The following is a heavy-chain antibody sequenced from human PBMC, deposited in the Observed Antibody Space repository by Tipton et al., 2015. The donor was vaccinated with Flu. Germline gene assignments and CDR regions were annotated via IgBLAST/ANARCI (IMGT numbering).Heavy chain of an antibody. CDR1: GGSFSGYY. D-gene: IGHD2-2*01. V-gene: IGHV4-34*01. Sequence: TLSLTCAVYGGSFSGYYWSWIRQPPGKGLEWIGEINHSGSTNYNPSLKSRVTISVDTSKNQFSLKLSSVTAADTAVYYCAGSCSTSCSSDYWGQGTLVTVSS. CDR2: INHSGST. J-gene: IGHJ4*02. CDR3: AGSCSTSCSSDY.